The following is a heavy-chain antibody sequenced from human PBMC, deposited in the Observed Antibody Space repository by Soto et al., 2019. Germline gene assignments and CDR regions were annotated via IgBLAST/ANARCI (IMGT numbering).Heavy chain of an antibody. CDR3: EKDFRPDGKYDLDY. CDR1: GFTFAGYA. V-gene: IGHV3-23*01. CDR2: ILSDGGTK. Sequence: EVQLLESGGGLVQPGGSLRLSCAASGFTFAGYAMNWVRQAPGRGLEWVAGILSDGGTKYYADPVKGRFTISRDNSKNILYLKMSSLRADDTALYYCEKDFRPDGKYDLDYWGQGPPVVVSS. J-gene: IGHJ4*02. D-gene: IGHD3-3*01.